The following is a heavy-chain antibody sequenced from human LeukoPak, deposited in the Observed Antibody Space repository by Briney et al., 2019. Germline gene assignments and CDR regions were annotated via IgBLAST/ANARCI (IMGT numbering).Heavy chain of an antibody. CDR2: ISYDGSNK. J-gene: IGHJ4*02. D-gene: IGHD2/OR15-2a*01. CDR1: GFTFSSYG. CDR3: AALSAFDY. Sequence: AGGSVRLSCAASGFTFSSYGMHWVRQAPGKGLEWVAVISYDGSNKYYADSVKGRFTISRDNSKNTLYLQMNSLRAEDTAVYYCAALSAFDYWGQGTLVTVSS. V-gene: IGHV3-30*03.